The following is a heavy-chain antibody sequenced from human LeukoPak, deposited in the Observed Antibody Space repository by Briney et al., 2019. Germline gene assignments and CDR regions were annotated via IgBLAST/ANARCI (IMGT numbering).Heavy chain of an antibody. Sequence: SETLSLTCSVSGGSISSGGYYWSGIRQHPGKGLVWIGYIYYSGSTYYNPSLKSRVTISVDTSKNQFSLKLSSVTAADTAVYYCARAHRYCSSTSCQYYFDYWGQGTLVTVPS. D-gene: IGHD2-2*01. CDR2: IYYSGST. V-gene: IGHV4-31*03. CDR1: GGSISSGGYY. J-gene: IGHJ4*02. CDR3: ARAHRYCSSTSCQYYFDY.